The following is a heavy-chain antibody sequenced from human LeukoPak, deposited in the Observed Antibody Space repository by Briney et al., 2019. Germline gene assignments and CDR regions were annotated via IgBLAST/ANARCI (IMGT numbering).Heavy chain of an antibody. CDR1: GGTFSSYA. CDR2: IIPILGTA. J-gene: IGHJ5*02. CDR3: ARDPSHLNRIAAAGTRFDP. D-gene: IGHD6-13*01. Sequence: SVKVSCKASGGTFSSYAISWVRQAPGQGLEWMGGIIPILGTANYAQKFQGRVTITADESTSTAYMELSSLRSEDTAVYYCARDPSHLNRIAAAGTRFDPWGQGTLVTVSS. V-gene: IGHV1-69*01.